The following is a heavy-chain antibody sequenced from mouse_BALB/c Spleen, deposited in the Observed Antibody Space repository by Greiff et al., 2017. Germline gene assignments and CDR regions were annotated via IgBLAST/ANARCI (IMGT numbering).Heavy chain of an antibody. D-gene: IGHD2-14*01. V-gene: IGHV5-4*02. Sequence: EVQGVESGGGLVKPGGSLKLSCAASGFTFSDYYMYWVRQTPEKRLEWVATISDGGSYTYYPDSVKGRFTISRDNAKNNLYLQMSSLKSEDTAMYYCAREREVRRGGPSGPAWVAYWPRDSGHCLC. CDR1: GFTFSDYY. CDR3: AREREVRRGGPSGPAWVAY. CDR2: ISDGGSYT. J-gene: IGHJ3*01.